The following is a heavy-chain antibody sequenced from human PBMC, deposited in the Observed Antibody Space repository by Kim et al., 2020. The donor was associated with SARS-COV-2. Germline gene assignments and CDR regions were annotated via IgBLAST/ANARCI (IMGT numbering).Heavy chain of an antibody. Sequence: GKSRIHISKDNSKNTLYLQMNSLGAEDTAVYYCARVHPDYGDYYFDYWGQGTLVTVSS. CDR3: ARVHPDYGDYYFDY. D-gene: IGHD4-17*01. J-gene: IGHJ4*02. V-gene: IGHV3-53*01.